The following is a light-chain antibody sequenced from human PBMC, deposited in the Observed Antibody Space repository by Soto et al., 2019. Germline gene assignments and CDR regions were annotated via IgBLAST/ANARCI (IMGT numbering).Light chain of an antibody. V-gene: IGLV2-14*01. CDR2: EVS. CDR1: SSDVGGYNY. Sequence: QSALTQPASVSGAPGQSITISCTGTSSDVGGYNYLSWYQQHPGKHPRVMIYEVSNRPSGVSNRFSGSKSGNTASLAISGLQAGDEAVDFCSSYTTSGTTVFGGGTKLTVL. J-gene: IGLJ3*02. CDR3: SSYTTSGTTV.